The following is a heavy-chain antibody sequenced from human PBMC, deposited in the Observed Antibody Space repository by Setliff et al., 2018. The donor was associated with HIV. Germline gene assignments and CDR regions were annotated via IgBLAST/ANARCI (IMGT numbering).Heavy chain of an antibody. Sequence: PSETLSLTCSVSGGVSGGDMGVHDWSWIRQPPGKGLEWIGYIYDNEKTFYNPSLKSRVTITVDTSKNQISLQLTSVTAEDTALYYCARQSGPYGPSVPPDYWGQGTLVTVSS. CDR2: IYDNEKT. CDR3: ARQSGPYGPSVPPDY. V-gene: IGHV4-61*08. D-gene: IGHD3-10*01. CDR1: GGVSGGDMGVHD. J-gene: IGHJ4*02.